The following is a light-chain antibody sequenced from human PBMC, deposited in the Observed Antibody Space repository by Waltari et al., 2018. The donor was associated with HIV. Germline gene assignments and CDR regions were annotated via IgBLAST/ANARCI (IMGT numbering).Light chain of an antibody. Sequence: QSALTQPASVSGSPGQPVTISCTGTRHDIGFYKLVSWYRQHPGEAPRLMIYGGDARPLGVSDRCAGDKSGNTASLTISTLQPEDEADYYCSSYANSDTLVFGGGTKLTVL. CDR2: GGD. V-gene: IGLV2-14*01. J-gene: IGLJ3*02. CDR3: SSYANSDTLV. CDR1: RHDIGFYKL.